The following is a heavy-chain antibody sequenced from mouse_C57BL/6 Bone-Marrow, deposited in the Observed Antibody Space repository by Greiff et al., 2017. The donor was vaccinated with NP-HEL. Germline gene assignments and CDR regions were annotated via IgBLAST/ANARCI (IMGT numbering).Heavy chain of an antibody. J-gene: IGHJ4*01. D-gene: IGHD2-3*01. CDR2: IYPGDGDT. V-gene: IGHV1-82*01. CDR3: ARWLLTAMDY. CDR1: GYAFSSSW. Sequence: VQLQQSGPELVKPGASVKISCKASGYAFSSSWMNWVKQRPGKGLEWIGRIYPGDGDTNYNGKFKGKATLTADKSSSTAYMQLSSLTSEDSAVYFCARWLLTAMDYWGQGTSVTVSS.